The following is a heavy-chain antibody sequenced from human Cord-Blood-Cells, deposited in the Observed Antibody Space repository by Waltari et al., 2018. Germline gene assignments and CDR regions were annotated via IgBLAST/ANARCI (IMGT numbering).Heavy chain of an antibody. Sequence: QVQLVQSGAEVKKPGSSVKVSCKASGGTFSSYAISWVRQAPGQGLEWMGGVIPIFGKVNYAQKFQGRVTITADESTSTAYMELSSLRAEDTAVYYCASNIVVVPAAFDYWGQGTLVTVSS. CDR1: GGTFSSYA. CDR2: VIPIFGKV. J-gene: IGHJ4*02. D-gene: IGHD2-2*01. CDR3: ASNIVVVPAAFDY. V-gene: IGHV1-69*12.